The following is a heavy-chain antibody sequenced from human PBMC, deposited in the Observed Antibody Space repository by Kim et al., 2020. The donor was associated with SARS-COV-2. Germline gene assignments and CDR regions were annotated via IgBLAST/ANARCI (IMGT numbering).Heavy chain of an antibody. D-gene: IGHD1-1*01. J-gene: IGHJ4*02. CDR2: IYTHGNT. CDR1: GGSIGSGNYY. Sequence: SETLSLTCTVSGGSIGSGNYYWSWVRQPAGKGLEWIGRIYTHGNTDYNPALQSRVAISIDTSKNQFFLKLSSVTATDTAVYYCARGPYGDNWHSVDYWGQGTLVTVPS. CDR3: ARGPYGDNWHSVDY. V-gene: IGHV4-61*02.